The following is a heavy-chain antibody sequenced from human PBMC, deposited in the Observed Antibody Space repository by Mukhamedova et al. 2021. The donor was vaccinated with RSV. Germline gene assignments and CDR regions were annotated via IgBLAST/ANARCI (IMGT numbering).Heavy chain of an antibody. D-gene: IGHD3-10*01. CDR2: INQDGSEK. J-gene: IGHJ4*02. CDR3: ARTPPYYGSGGGYFDY. Sequence: GLEWVATINQDGSEKYYVDSVKGRFTISSDNAKNSLYLQMSSLRAEDTAVYYCARTPPYYGSGGGYFDYWGQGTLGTVSS. V-gene: IGHV3-7*03.